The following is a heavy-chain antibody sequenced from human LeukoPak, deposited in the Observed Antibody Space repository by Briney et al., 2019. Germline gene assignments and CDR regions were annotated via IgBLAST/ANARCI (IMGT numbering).Heavy chain of an antibody. CDR3: AAGYCSGGSCHKY. J-gene: IGHJ4*02. CDR1: GYTFTGYY. Sequence: ASVKVSCKASGYTFTGYYVHWVRQAPGQGLEWMGRINPNSGGTNYAQKFQGRVTMTRDTSISTAYMELSRLRSDDTAVYYCAAGYCSGGSCHKYWGQGTLVTVSS. D-gene: IGHD2-15*01. V-gene: IGHV1-2*06. CDR2: INPNSGGT.